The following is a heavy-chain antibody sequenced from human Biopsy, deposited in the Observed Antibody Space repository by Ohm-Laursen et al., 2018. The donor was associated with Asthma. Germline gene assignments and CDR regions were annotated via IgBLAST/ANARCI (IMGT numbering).Heavy chain of an antibody. CDR3: VRAPEGGHTSGWHFY. V-gene: IGHV1-8*01. D-gene: IGHD6-19*01. Sequence: ASVKVSCKSSGYTFINNDINWVRQAAGQGLEWMGWMNPNSGNTGYAQKFHGRVTMTRDTSINTVYMELSSLRSDDTAVYFCVRAPEGGHTSGWHFYWGQGTLVIVSS. J-gene: IGHJ4*02. CDR1: GYTFINND. CDR2: MNPNSGNT.